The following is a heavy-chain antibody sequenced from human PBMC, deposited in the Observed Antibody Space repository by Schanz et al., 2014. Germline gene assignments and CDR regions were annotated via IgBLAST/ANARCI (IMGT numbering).Heavy chain of an antibody. J-gene: IGHJ4*02. D-gene: IGHD1-26*01. CDR1: GFTFNDYY. CDR3: ARGARQYSGSCSPSDY. CDR2: ISGSDNYI. V-gene: IGHV3-11*06. Sequence: QVQLVESGGGLVKPGGSLRLSCAASGFTFNDYYMNWVRQAPGKGLEWVSYISGSDNYINYADTVKGRFTISRDNAKNSLFLLMSSLRAEDSAVYYCARGARQYSGSCSPSDYWGQGTLVTVSS.